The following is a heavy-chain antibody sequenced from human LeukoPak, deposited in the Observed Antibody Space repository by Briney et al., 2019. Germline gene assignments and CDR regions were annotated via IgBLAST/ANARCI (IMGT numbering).Heavy chain of an antibody. CDR2: IYHSGST. Sequence: SETLSLTCAVSGGSISSGGYSWSWIRQPPGKGLEWIGYIYHSGSTYYNPSLKSRVTISVDRSKNQFSLKLSSVTAADTAVYYCARGRHYGGNSGYFDYWGQGTLVTVSS. D-gene: IGHD4-23*01. CDR1: GGSISSGGYS. V-gene: IGHV4-30-2*01. J-gene: IGHJ4*02. CDR3: ARGRHYGGNSGYFDY.